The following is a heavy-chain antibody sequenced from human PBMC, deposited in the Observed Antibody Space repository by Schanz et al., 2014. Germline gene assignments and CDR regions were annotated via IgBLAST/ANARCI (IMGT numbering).Heavy chain of an antibody. D-gene: IGHD6-13*01. J-gene: IGHJ4*02. CDR2: ISPTGSST. CDR3: AKDLAAVGVFDY. Sequence: VQLVESGGGVVQPGRSLRLSCAASGFTFSSYAMTWVRQAPGKGLEWVSNISPTGSSTYYADSVKGRFTISRDNSKNTLYLQMNSLRAEDTAIYYCAKDLAAVGVFDYWGQGSLVTVSP. CDR1: GFTFSSYA. V-gene: IGHV3-23*04.